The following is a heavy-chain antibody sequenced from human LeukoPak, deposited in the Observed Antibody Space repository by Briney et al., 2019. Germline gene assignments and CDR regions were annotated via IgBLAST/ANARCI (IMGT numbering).Heavy chain of an antibody. V-gene: IGHV3-53*04. D-gene: IGHD3-16*01. CDR2: IYSGGST. Sequence: PGGSLRLSCAASGFTVSSNYMSWVRQAPGKGLEWVSVIYSGGSTYYADSVKGRFTISRHNSKNTLYLQMNSLRAEDTAVYYCARMMQYYYYYGMDVWGQGTTVTVSS. CDR1: GFTVSSNY. J-gene: IGHJ6*02. CDR3: ARMMQYYYYYGMDV.